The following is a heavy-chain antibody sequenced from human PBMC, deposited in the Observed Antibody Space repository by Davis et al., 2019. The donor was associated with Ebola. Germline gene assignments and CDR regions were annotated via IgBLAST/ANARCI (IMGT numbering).Heavy chain of an antibody. V-gene: IGHV1-2*02. Sequence: ASVKVSCKASGYTFTGYYMHWVRQAPGQGLEWMGWINPNSGGTNYAQKFQGRVTMTRDTSISTAYMELSRLTSDDTAVYYCARGVDYYDSSGYPSWYFDLWGRGTLVTVSS. D-gene: IGHD3-22*01. J-gene: IGHJ2*01. CDR3: ARGVDYYDSSGYPSWYFDL. CDR1: GYTFTGYY. CDR2: INPNSGGT.